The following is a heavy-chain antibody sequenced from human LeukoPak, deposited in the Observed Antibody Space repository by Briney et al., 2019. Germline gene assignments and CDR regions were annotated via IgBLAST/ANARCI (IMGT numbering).Heavy chain of an antibody. CDR3: ARGEEVATTVPNWFDP. V-gene: IGHV5-51*01. D-gene: IGHD5-12*01. CDR2: IYPGDSDT. J-gene: IGHJ5*02. CDR1: GYRFTSYW. Sequence: GESLKISCKGSGYRFTSYWIGWVRQMPGKGLEWMGIIYPGDSDTRYSLSFQGQVTISADKSISTAYLQWSSLKASDTAMYYCARGEEVATTVPNWFDPWGQGTLVTVSS.